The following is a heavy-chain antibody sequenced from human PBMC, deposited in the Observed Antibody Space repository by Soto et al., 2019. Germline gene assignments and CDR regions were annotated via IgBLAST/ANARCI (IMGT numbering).Heavy chain of an antibody. CDR2: ISAYNGNT. CDR3: ARGRIQLWFDYYGMDV. J-gene: IGHJ6*02. CDR1: GYTFTSYG. D-gene: IGHD5-18*01. Sequence: ASVKVSCKASGYTFTSYGISWVRQAPGQGLEWMGWISAYNGNTNYAQKLQGRVTMTTDTSTSTAYMELRSLRSDDTAVYYCARGRIQLWFDYYGMDVWGQGTTVTVSS. V-gene: IGHV1-18*01.